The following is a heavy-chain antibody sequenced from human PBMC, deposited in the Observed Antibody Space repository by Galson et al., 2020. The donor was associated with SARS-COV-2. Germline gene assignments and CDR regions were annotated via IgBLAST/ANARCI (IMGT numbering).Heavy chain of an antibody. Sequence: GPSLKISCAASGFTLSTSAMHWVRQAPGKGLEWVAVISYDGSNKYYADPVKGRFTIPRDNSKNTLYLQMNRLRGEDTAVYYCGSDYSGGYHYARSGWGIHLGYWGQGTLITGTS. D-gene: IGHD3-22*01. CDR3: GSDYSGGYHYARSGWGIHLGY. V-gene: IGHV3-30-3*01. CDR2: ISYDGSNK. CDR1: GFTLSTSA. J-gene: IGHJ4*02.